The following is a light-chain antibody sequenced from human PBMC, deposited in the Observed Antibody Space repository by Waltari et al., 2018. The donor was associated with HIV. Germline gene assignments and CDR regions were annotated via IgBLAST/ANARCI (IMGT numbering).Light chain of an antibody. Sequence: QSALTQPPSASGSPGQSVTISCTGTSSDVGGYNYVSWYQQHPGNAPKLTIYEVTGRPSGVPVRFSGSTAGNTASLTVSGLQAEDEADYYCSSYAGSNKLVFGGGTKLTVV. V-gene: IGLV2-8*01. CDR1: SSDVGGYNY. CDR3: SSYAGSNKLV. CDR2: EVT. J-gene: IGLJ2*01.